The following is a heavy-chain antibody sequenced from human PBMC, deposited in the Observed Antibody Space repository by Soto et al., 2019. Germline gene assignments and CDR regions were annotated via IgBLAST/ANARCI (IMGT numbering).Heavy chain of an antibody. CDR2: IIPIFGTA. V-gene: IGHV1-69*01. D-gene: IGHD2-21*01. J-gene: IGHJ3*02. CDR1: GFTFSSYA. Sequence: GGSLRLSCAASGFTFSSYAISWVRQAPGQGLEWMGGIIPIFGTANYAQKFQGRVTITADESTSTAYMELSSLRSEDTAVYYCAREGYGGDRGAFDIWGQGTMVTVSS. CDR3: AREGYGGDRGAFDI.